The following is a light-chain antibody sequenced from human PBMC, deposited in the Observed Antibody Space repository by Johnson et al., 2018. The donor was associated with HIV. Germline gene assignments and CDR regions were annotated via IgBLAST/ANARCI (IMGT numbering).Light chain of an antibody. Sequence: QSVLTQPPSVSAAPGQKVTISCSGSSSNIGNNYVSWYQQLPGRAPKLLIYENNKRPSGIPDRFSSSKSGTSATLGITGLQTGDEADYYCGTWDSSLRVGFFGTGTKVTVL. CDR1: SSNIGNNY. V-gene: IGLV1-51*01. CDR2: ENN. J-gene: IGLJ1*01. CDR3: GTWDSSLRVGF.